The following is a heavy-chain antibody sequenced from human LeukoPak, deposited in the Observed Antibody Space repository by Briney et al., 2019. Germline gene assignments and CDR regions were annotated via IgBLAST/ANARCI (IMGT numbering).Heavy chain of an antibody. CDR3: ARDNPWTPFGGYGLGKTFDY. D-gene: IGHD3-10*01. CDR2: INPNSGGT. V-gene: IGHV1-2*02. Sequence: ASVKVSCKASGYTFTGYYMHWVRQAPGQGLEWMGWINPNSGGTNYAQKFQGRVTMTRDTSISTAYMELSRLRSDDTAVYYCARDNPWTPFGGYGLGKTFDYWGQGTLVTVSS. CDR1: GYTFTGYY. J-gene: IGHJ4*02.